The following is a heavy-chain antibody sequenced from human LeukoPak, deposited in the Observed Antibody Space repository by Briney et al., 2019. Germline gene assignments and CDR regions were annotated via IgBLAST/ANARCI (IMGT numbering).Heavy chain of an antibody. D-gene: IGHD6-19*01. V-gene: IGHV3-30-3*02. J-gene: IGHJ4*02. CDR3: AKSSTSISSGRPQFREEKYYFDY. Sequence: GGSLRLSCAASGFSFSSYAMHWVRQAPGKGLEWVAVISYDGSNKYYADSVKGRFTISRDNSKNTLYVQMNSLRAEDTAVYYCAKSSTSISSGRPQFREEKYYFDYWGQGTLVTVSS. CDR1: GFSFSSYA. CDR2: ISYDGSNK.